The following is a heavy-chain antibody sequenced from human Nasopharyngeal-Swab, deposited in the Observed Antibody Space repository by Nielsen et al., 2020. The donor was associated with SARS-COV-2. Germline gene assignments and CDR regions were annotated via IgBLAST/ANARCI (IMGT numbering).Heavy chain of an antibody. J-gene: IGHJ4*02. CDR3: ASLLVVPAAIPTRYYFDY. Sequence: GSLRLSCTVSGFSISSSSYYWGWIRPPPGLGLEWFGSIYYSGSTYYNPSLKSRVTISVDTSKNQFSLKLSSVTAADTAVYYCASLLVVPAAIPTRYYFDYWGQGTLVTVSS. CDR1: GFSISSSSYY. CDR2: IYYSGST. V-gene: IGHV4-39*01. D-gene: IGHD2-2*01.